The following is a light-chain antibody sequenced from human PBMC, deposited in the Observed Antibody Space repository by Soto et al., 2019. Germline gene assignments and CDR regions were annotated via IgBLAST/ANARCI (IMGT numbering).Light chain of an antibody. CDR2: DAS. J-gene: IGKJ3*01. V-gene: IGKV1-5*01. Sequence: DIQMTQSPSTLSASVGDRVTITCRASQSISRSLAWYQQKPGKAPSLLIYDASSLEGGVPSRFSGSGFGTEFTLTITNVQPAEFATDYCQHYSYFLISFGPGTTVDFK. CDR3: QHYSYFLIS. CDR1: QSISRS.